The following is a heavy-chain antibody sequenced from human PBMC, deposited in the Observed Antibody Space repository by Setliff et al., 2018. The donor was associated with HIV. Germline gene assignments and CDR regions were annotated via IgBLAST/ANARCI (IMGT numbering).Heavy chain of an antibody. Sequence: ASVKVSCKTVGFPFTGNYLHWVRQAPGQGLEWMGWIDPITGDTKYAQEFQGRVTIAADKSTSTAYMELSSLRSEDTAVYYCATYYYDSSGHLPEWYFDLWGRGTLVTVSS. V-gene: IGHV1-2*02. J-gene: IGHJ2*01. CDR1: GFPFTGNY. CDR3: ATYYYDSSGHLPEWYFDL. CDR2: IDPITGDT. D-gene: IGHD3-22*01.